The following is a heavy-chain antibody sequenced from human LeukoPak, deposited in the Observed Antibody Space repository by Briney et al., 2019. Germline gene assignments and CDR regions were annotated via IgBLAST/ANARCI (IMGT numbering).Heavy chain of an antibody. D-gene: IGHD6-13*01. V-gene: IGHV4-38-2*01. CDR1: GYSISSGYY. CDR2: IYHSGST. CDR3: ARRYSSSWYSETDY. J-gene: IGHJ4*02. Sequence: PSETLSLTCAVSGYSISSGYYWGWIRQPPGKGLEWIGSIYHSGSTSYNPSLKSRVTISVDTSKNQFSLKLSSVTAADTAVYYCARRYSSSWYSETDYWGQGTLVTVSS.